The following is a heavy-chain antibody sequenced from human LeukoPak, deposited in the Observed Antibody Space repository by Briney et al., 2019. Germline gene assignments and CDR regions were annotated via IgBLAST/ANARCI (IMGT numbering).Heavy chain of an antibody. J-gene: IGHJ4*02. D-gene: IGHD6-19*01. CDR3: ARPYGAVAGLDY. V-gene: IGHV1-18*04. CDR2: ISAYNGNT. CDR1: GYTFTSYG. Sequence: ASVKVSCKASGYTFTSYGISWVRQAPGQGLEWMGWISAYNGNTNYTQKLQGRVTMTTDTSTSTAYTELRSLRSDDTAVYYCARPYGAVAGLDYWGQGTLVTVSS.